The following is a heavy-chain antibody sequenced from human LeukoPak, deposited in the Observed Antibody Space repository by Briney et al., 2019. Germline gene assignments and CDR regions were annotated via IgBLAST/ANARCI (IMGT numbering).Heavy chain of an antibody. CDR1: GFTFSSYW. CDR2: INSDGSGT. Sequence: PGGSLRLSCAASGFTFSSYWMHWVRQAPGKGLVWVSSINSDGSGTSHADSVKGRFTISRDNAKNTLYMQMNSLRAEDTAVYYCARALAEWGRGTLVTVSS. J-gene: IGHJ4*02. CDR3: ARALAE. V-gene: IGHV3-74*01.